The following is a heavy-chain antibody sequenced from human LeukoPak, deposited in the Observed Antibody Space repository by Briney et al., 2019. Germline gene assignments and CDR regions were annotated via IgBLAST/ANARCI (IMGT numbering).Heavy chain of an antibody. CDR3: ATIDEYSYGSSYYCYDMDV. V-gene: IGHV3-66*01. J-gene: IGHJ6*01. Sequence: PGGSLRLSRAASGLTVSGNYMIWVRQAPGKGLEWVSGIYSGGRTYYANARNSNFTISKDNAKITIYLQMNSLRAEDTAVYYAATIDEYSYGSSYYCYDMDVWGQGTTVTVSS. CDR2: IYSGGRT. CDR1: GLTVSGNY. D-gene: IGHD5-18*01.